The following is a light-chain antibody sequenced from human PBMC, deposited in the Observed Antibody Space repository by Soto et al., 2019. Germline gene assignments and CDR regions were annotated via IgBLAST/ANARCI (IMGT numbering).Light chain of an antibody. CDR1: KLGDKY. CDR3: QAWDSSTASVV. Sequence: SYELTQPPSVSVSPGQTASITCSGDKLGDKYACWYQQKPGQSAVLVIYQDSKRPSGIPERFSGSNSGNTATLTISGTQAMDEADYYCQAWDSSTASVVFGGGTKLTVL. V-gene: IGLV3-1*01. CDR2: QDS. J-gene: IGLJ2*01.